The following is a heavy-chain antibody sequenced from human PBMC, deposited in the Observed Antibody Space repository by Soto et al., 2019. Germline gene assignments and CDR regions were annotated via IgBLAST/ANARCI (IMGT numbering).Heavy chain of an antibody. CDR3: ARERARYYYGSGPFDP. D-gene: IGHD3-10*01. V-gene: IGHV3-30-3*01. Sequence: QVQLVESGGGVVQPGRSLRLSCAASGFTFSSYAMHWVRQAPGKGLEWVAVISYDGSNKYYADSVKGRFTISRDNSKNTLYLQMNDLRAEDTAVYYCARERARYYYGSGPFDPWGQGTLVTVSS. CDR2: ISYDGSNK. J-gene: IGHJ5*02. CDR1: GFTFSSYA.